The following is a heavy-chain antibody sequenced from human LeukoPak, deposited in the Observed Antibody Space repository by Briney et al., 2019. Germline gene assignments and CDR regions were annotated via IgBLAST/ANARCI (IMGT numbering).Heavy chain of an antibody. CDR2: ISGSGGST. J-gene: IGHJ5*02. V-gene: IGHV3-23*01. D-gene: IGHD3-9*01. Sequence: GGTLRLSCAASGFTFSSYAMSWVRQAPGKGLEWVSTISGSGGSTYYADSVKGRFTISRDNSKNTLYLQMNSLRAEDTALYYCARDLDWGAFDAWGQGTLVIVSS. CDR3: ARDLDWGAFDA. CDR1: GFTFSSYA.